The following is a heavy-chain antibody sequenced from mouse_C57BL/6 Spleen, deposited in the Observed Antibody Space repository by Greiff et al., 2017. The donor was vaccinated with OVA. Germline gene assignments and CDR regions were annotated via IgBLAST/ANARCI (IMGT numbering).Heavy chain of an antibody. CDR3: ARSGSNCLDY. D-gene: IGHD2-5*01. CDR1: GYTFTDYY. J-gene: IGHJ2*01. V-gene: IGHV1-19*01. Sequence: EVKLQESGPVLVKPGASVQMSCKASGYTFTDYYMNWVKQSHGKSLEWIGVINPYNGGTSYNQKFKGKATLTVDKSSSTAYMELNSLTSEDSAVYYCARSGSNCLDYWGQGTTLTVSS. CDR2: INPYNGGT.